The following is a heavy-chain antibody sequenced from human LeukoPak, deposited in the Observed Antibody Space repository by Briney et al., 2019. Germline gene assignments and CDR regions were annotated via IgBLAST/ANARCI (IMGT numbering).Heavy chain of an antibody. CDR3: ARGSWFGELSLDY. CDR1: GFTFSSYI. D-gene: IGHD3-10*01. V-gene: IGHV3-21*01. J-gene: IGHJ4*02. Sequence: GGSLRLSCAASGFTFSSYIMNWVRQAPGKGLEWVSSISSSSSCIYYADSVKGRFTISRDNAKNSLYLQMNSLRAEDTAVYYCARGSWFGELSLDYWGQGNLVTVSS. CDR2: ISSSSSCI.